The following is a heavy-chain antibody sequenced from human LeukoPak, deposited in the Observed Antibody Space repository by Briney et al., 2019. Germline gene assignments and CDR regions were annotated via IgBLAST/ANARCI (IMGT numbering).Heavy chain of an antibody. J-gene: IGHJ4*02. V-gene: IGHV4-59*01. CDR1: GGSISGYY. CDR3: ARGYSGYDPTYF. CDR2: MYYSGST. D-gene: IGHD5-12*01. Sequence: SETLSLTCTVSGGSISGYYWSWIRQPPGKGLEWIGYMYYSGSTKYNPSLKSRVTISVDTSKNQFSLKLSSVTAADTAVYYCARGYSGYDPTYFWGQGTLVTVSS.